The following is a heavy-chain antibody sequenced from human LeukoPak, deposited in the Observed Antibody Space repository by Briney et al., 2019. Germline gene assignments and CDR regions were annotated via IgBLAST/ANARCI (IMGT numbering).Heavy chain of an antibody. J-gene: IGHJ4*02. CDR3: AGGRRIAAAAAYYFDY. D-gene: IGHD6-13*01. CDR2: MNPNSGNT. Sequence: ASVKVSCKASGYTFTSYDINWVRQATGQGLEWMGWMNPNSGNTGYAQKFQGRVTMTRNTSISTAYMELSSLRSEDTAVYYCAGGRRIAAAAAYYFDYWGQGTLVTVSS. V-gene: IGHV1-8*01. CDR1: GYTFTSYD.